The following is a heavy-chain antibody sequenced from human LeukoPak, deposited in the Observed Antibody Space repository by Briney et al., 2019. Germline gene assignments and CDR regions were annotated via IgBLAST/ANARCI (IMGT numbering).Heavy chain of an antibody. J-gene: IGHJ4*02. Sequence: GGSLRLSCEASGFTFSDYYMTWIRQAPGKGLEWVSCISNSGGTIYYTDSVKGRFTISRDNAKNSLYLQMNSLRAEDTAVYYCARRYSNSFDYWGQGTLVTVSS. CDR1: GFTFSDYY. D-gene: IGHD4-11*01. CDR3: ARRYSNSFDY. CDR2: ISNSGGTI. V-gene: IGHV3-11*01.